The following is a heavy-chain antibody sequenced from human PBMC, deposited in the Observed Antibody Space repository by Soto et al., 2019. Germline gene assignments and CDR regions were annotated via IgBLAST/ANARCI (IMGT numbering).Heavy chain of an antibody. J-gene: IGHJ6*02. CDR2: INSDGSST. Sequence: GGSLRLSCAASGFTFSSYWMHWVRQAPGKGLVWVSRINSDGSSTNYADSVKGRFTISRDNAKNTLYLQMNSLRAEDTAVYYCARDPRDYYYYGMDVWGQGTTVTVYS. CDR3: ARDPRDYYYYGMDV. CDR1: GFTFSSYW. V-gene: IGHV3-74*01.